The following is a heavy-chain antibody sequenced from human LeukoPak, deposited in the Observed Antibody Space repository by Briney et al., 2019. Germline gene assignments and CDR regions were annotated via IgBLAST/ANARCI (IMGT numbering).Heavy chain of an antibody. J-gene: IGHJ4*02. V-gene: IGHV4-4*02. CDR3: AREGGFYRPLDY. CDR1: GGSVINTNW. CDR2: VHLDGRT. D-gene: IGHD3-3*01. Sequence: SETLSLTCGVSGGSVINTNWWPWVRQPPGKGLEWIGEVHLDGRTNYNPSLESRLTMSVDVSENQVSLKLTSVTAADTAVYYCAREGGFYRPLDYSGQGTLVTVSS.